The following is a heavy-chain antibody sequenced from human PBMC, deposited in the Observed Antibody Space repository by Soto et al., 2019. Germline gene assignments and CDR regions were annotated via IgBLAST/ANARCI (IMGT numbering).Heavy chain of an antibody. CDR1: GYTFTSYD. V-gene: IGHV1-8*01. J-gene: IGHJ4*02. CDR3: ARAYYGSGRPGPGG. CDR2: MNPNSGNT. D-gene: IGHD3-10*01. Sequence: QVQLVQSGAEVKKPGASVKVSCKASGYTFTSYDINWVRQATGQGLEWLGWMNPNSGNTGYAQKFQGRVTMTRNTSISTAYMELSSLRSGDTAVYYCARAYYGSGRPGPGGWGQGTLVTVSS.